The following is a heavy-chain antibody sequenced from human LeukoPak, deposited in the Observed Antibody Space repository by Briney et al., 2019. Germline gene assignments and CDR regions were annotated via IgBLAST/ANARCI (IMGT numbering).Heavy chain of an antibody. CDR3: EREGGGRAFDI. CDR2: IYSGGST. D-gene: IGHD1-26*01. Sequence: GTLRFYCAAYGFTVSSIYMSRHPQAPGKGLVWVSIIYSGGSTYYADSVKGRFTISRHNSKNTLYLQMNSLRAEDTGVYYCEREGGGRAFDIWGQGTMVTVSS. J-gene: IGHJ3*02. CDR1: GFTVSSIY. V-gene: IGHV3-53*04.